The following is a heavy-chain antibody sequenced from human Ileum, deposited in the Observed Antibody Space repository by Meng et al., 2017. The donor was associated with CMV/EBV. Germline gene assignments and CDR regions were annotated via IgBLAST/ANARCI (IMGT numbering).Heavy chain of an antibody. V-gene: IGHV3-20*03. CDR3: ARGYYDFWSGYYNYFDY. CDR2: TDWYAGSI. D-gene: IGHD3-3*01. CDR1: FTFDDYG. J-gene: IGHJ4*02. Sequence: FTFDDYGMSWVRQAPGKGLERVSGTDWYAGSIDYGDSVKGRFTISRDNAKNTLYLQMNSLRAEDTAVYYCARGYYDFWSGYYNYFDYWGQGTLVTVSS.